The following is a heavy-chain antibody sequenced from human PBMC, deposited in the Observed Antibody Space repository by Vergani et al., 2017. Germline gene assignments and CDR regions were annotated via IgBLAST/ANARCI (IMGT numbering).Heavy chain of an antibody. V-gene: IGHV3-33*08. CDR2: IWYDGSNK. Sequence: VQLLESGGGLVQPGGSLRLSCAASGFTFSSYAMSWVRQAPGKGLEWVAVIWYDGSNKYYADSVKGRFTISRDNSKNTLYLQMNSLRAEDTAVYYCARGYSGYDWDYWGQGTLVTVSS. D-gene: IGHD5-12*01. CDR1: GFTFSSYA. CDR3: ARGYSGYDWDY. J-gene: IGHJ4*02.